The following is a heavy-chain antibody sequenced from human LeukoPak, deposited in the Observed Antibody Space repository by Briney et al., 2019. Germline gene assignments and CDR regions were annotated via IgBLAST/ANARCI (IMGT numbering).Heavy chain of an antibody. V-gene: IGHV3-7*04. Sequence: GGSLRLSCAASGFTFSSYWMSWVRQAPGKGLEWVANIKQDETEKYYVDSVKGRFTIPRDNVKNSVYLQMNSLRDEDTAVYYCARTYYYDSDGYYHYTPGDYWGQGTLVTVSS. J-gene: IGHJ4*02. CDR3: ARTYYYDSDGYYHYTPGDY. CDR2: IKQDETEK. CDR1: GFTFSSYW. D-gene: IGHD3-22*01.